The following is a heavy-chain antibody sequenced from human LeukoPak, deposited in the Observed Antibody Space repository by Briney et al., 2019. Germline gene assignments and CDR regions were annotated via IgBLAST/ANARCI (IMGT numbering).Heavy chain of an antibody. V-gene: IGHV3-33*01. CDR2: IWYDGSNK. Sequence: PGGSLRLSCAASGFTFSSYGMHWVRQAPGKGLEWVAVIWYDGSNKYYADSVKGRFTISRDNSKNTLYLQMNSLRAEDTAVYYCARTRLRYFDWPRTDFDYWGQGTLVTVSS. CDR1: GFTFSSYG. J-gene: IGHJ4*02. D-gene: IGHD3-9*01. CDR3: ARTRLRYFDWPRTDFDY.